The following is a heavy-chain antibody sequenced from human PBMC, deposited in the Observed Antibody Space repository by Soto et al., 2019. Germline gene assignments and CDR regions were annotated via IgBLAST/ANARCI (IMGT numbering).Heavy chain of an antibody. D-gene: IGHD1-26*01. CDR1: GFTFSTYA. J-gene: IGHJ4*02. CDR2: ISGSGENT. Sequence: EVQLLESGGGLVQLGGSLRLSCAASGFTFSTYAMSWVRQAPGKGLEWVSAISGSGENTYYTDSVKGRFIISRDNSKITLYLQMNSLRDEDTAVYYCALRKTGSFFDYWGQGTLVTVSS. CDR3: ALRKTGSFFDY. V-gene: IGHV3-23*01.